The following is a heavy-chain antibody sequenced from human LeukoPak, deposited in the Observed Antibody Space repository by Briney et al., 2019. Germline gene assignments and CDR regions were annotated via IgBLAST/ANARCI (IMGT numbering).Heavy chain of an antibody. Sequence: SETLSLTCTVSGGSVSSYYWSWIRQPPGKRLEWIGYTSYSGSTDYNPSLKSRVTMSVDTSKNQFSLKLSSVTAADTAVYYCGRRTYYDTLTGYTYWYFDLWGRGTLVTVSS. CDR2: TSYSGST. V-gene: IGHV4-59*02. D-gene: IGHD3-9*01. CDR1: GGSVSSYY. J-gene: IGHJ2*01. CDR3: GRRTYYDTLTGYTYWYFDL.